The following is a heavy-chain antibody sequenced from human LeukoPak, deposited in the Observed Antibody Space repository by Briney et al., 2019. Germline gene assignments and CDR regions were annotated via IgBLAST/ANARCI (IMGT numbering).Heavy chain of an antibody. CDR3: AHQLSYLYYFNY. CDR2: IYYSGST. J-gene: IGHJ4*02. CDR1: GGSISSSSYF. Sequence: SETLSLTCTVSGGSISSSSYFWGWIRQPPGKGLEWIGSIYYSGSTYYNPSLKSRVTISVDTSTNQFSLKLSSVTAADTAVYYCAHQLSYLYYFNYWGQGPLVTVS. V-gene: IGHV4-39*07. D-gene: IGHD2-2*01.